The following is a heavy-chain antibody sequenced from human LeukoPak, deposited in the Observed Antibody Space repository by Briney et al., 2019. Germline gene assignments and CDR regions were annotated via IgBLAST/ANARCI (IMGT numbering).Heavy chain of an antibody. Sequence: KPGGSLRLSCAASGFTFSSYGMSWVRQAPGKGLEWVSSISSSSSYIYYADSVKGRFTISRDNAKNSLYLQMNSLRAEDTAVYYCARDVIERGWNSLYWFDPWGQGTLVTVSS. V-gene: IGHV3-21*01. CDR3: ARDVIERGWNSLYWFDP. J-gene: IGHJ5*02. CDR2: ISSSSSYI. CDR1: GFTFSSYG. D-gene: IGHD1-7*01.